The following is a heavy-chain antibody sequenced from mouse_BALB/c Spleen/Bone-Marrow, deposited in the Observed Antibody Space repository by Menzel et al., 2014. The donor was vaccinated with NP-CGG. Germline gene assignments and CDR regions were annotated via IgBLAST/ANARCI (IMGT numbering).Heavy chain of an antibody. CDR1: GYTFTVYN. CDR3: ARGGGYDGYYGLAY. D-gene: IGHD2-3*01. V-gene: IGHV1S29*02. Sequence: VQLQQSGPELVKPGASVKISCEASGYTFTVYNMHWVKQSHGKSLEWIGYIYPYNGGTGYNQKFKSKATLTVDNSSSTAYMELRSLTSEDSAVYYCARGGGYDGYYGLAYWGQGTLVTVSA. J-gene: IGHJ3*01. CDR2: IYPYNGGT.